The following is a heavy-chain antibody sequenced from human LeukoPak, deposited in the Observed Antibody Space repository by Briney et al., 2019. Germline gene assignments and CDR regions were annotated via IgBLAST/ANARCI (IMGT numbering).Heavy chain of an antibody. Sequence: PGRSLRLSCAASGFTFSSYAMHWVRQAPGKGLVWVSRINTDGSSTSYADSVKGRFTISRDNAKNTLYLQMNSLRAEDTAVYYCANTQRTSWYGLGDAFDIWGQGTMVTVSS. CDR3: ANTQRTSWYGLGDAFDI. CDR2: INTDGSST. J-gene: IGHJ3*02. V-gene: IGHV3-74*01. CDR1: GFTFSSYA. D-gene: IGHD6-13*01.